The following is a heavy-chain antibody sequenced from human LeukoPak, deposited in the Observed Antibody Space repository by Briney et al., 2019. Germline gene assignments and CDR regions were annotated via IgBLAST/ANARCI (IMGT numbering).Heavy chain of an antibody. CDR2: ISDDGRSK. CDR3: AKRPSDYGDYVSYFDY. J-gene: IGHJ4*02. CDR1: GFSFISYG. Sequence: GGSLRLSCAASGFSFISYGMHWVRQAPGKGPEWVGVISDDGRSKDYADSVKGRFTISRDDSKDTLYLQMNSLRDEDTAVYYCAKRPSDYGDYVSYFDYWGQGTLVTVSS. V-gene: IGHV3-30*18. D-gene: IGHD4-17*01.